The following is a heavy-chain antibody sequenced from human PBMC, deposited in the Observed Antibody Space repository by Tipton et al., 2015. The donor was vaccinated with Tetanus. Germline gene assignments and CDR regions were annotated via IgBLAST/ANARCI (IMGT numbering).Heavy chain of an antibody. CDR1: GFTFSSYA. J-gene: IGHJ4*02. CDR2: ISGGGGST. V-gene: IGHV3-23*01. CDR3: ATQREGSGYYYYYFDY. D-gene: IGHD3-22*01. Sequence: SLRLSCAASGFTFSSYAMGWVRQAPGKGLEWVSGISGGGGSTYYADSVKGRFSISRDNSKNTLYLQMNSLRAEDTAVYYCATQREGSGYYYYYFDYWGQGTLVTVSS.